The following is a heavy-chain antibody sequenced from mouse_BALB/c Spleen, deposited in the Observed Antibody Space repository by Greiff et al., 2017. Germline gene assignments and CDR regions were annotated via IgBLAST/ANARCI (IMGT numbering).Heavy chain of an antibody. V-gene: IGHV1-9*01. CDR3: ARDWDNWYFDV. Sequence: QVQLQQSGAELMKPGASVKISCKATGYTFSSYWIEWVKQRPGHGLEWIGEILPGSGSTNYNEKFKGKATFTADTSSNTAYMQLSSLTSEDSAVYYCARDWDNWYFDVWGAGTTVTVSS. D-gene: IGHD4-1*01. J-gene: IGHJ1*01. CDR1: GYTFSSYW. CDR2: ILPGSGST.